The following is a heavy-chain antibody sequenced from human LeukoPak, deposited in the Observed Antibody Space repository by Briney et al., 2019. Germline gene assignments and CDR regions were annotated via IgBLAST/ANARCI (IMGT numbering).Heavy chain of an antibody. CDR3: ARGATMVRIHYYYYMDV. CDR1: GGSISGDY. Sequence: SETLSLTCTVSGGSISGDYWSWIRQPAGKGLEWIGRINTSGNSNYNPSLKSRVTMSVDTSKNQFSLKLSSVTAADAAVYYCARGATMVRIHYYYYMDVWGKGTTVTVSS. V-gene: IGHV4-4*07. D-gene: IGHD3-10*01. J-gene: IGHJ6*03. CDR2: INTSGNS.